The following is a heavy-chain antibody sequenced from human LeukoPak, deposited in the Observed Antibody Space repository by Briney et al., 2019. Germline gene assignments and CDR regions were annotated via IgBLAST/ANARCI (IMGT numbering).Heavy chain of an antibody. CDR3: ARLLVYCSGGSCSNRDYYYYGMDV. CDR2: IYYSGST. D-gene: IGHD2-15*01. CDR1: GGSISSYY. V-gene: IGHV4-59*08. Sequence: SETLSLSCTVSGGSISSYYWSWIRQPPGKGLEWIGYIYYSGSTNYNPSLKSRVTISVDTSKNQFSLKLSSVTAADTAVYYCARLLVYCSGGSCSNRDYYYYGMDVWGQGTTVTVSS. J-gene: IGHJ6*02.